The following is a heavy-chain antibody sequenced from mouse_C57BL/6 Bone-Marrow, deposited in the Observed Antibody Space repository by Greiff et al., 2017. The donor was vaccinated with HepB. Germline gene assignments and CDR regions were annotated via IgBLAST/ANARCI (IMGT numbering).Heavy chain of an antibody. CDR2: ISDGGSYT. V-gene: IGHV5-4*01. Sequence: EVKLVESGGGLVKPGGSLKLSCAASGFTFSSYAMSWVRQTPEKRLEWVATISDGGSYTYYPDNVKGRFTISRDNAKNNLYLQMSHLKSEDTAMYYCARDGDPLRGFAYWGQGTLVTVSA. CDR3: ARDGDPLRGFAY. CDR1: GFTFSSYA. D-gene: IGHD1-1*01. J-gene: IGHJ3*01.